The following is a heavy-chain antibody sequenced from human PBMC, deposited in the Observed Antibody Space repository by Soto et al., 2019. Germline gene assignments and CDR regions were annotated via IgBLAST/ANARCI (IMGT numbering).Heavy chain of an antibody. D-gene: IGHD2-15*01. V-gene: IGHV5-10-1*01. CDR3: VTYCSGGSCYLDYYYYGMYV. CDR2: IDPSDSYT. Sequence: GESLKISCQGSGYSFTTYWTSWVRQMPGKGLEWMGRIDPSDSYTNFSPSFEGHVSISVDKSISTVYLQWSSLKASDTAMYYCVTYCSGGSCYLDYYYYGMYVWGQGTMVTVSS. J-gene: IGHJ6*02. CDR1: GYSFTTYW.